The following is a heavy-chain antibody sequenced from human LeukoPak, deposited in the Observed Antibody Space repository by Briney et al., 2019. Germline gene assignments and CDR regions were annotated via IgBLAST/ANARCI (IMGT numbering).Heavy chain of an antibody. CDR2: INPNSGGT. CDR3: ARVPSGSYFPDYFDY. Sequence: ASVKVSCKASGYTFTGYYMHWVRQAPGQGLVWMGWINPNSGGTNYAQKFQGRVTMTRDTSISTAYMELSRLRSDDTAVYYCARVPSGSYFPDYFDYWGQGTLVTVSS. V-gene: IGHV1-2*02. D-gene: IGHD1-26*01. CDR1: GYTFTGYY. J-gene: IGHJ4*02.